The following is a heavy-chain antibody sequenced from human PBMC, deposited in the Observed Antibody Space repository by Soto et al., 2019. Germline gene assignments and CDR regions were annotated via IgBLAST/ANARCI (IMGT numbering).Heavy chain of an antibody. J-gene: IGHJ4*02. CDR2: INAGNGNT. Sequence: QVQLVQSGAEEKKPGASVKVSCKASGYTFTSYAMHWVRQAPGQRLEWMGWINAGNGNTKYSQKFQGRVTITRDTSGSTAHMAVSSLRSEATAAYYCAREISSGWYYCAYWGQGTLVTVSS. V-gene: IGHV1-3*05. D-gene: IGHD6-19*01. CDR1: GYTFTSYA. CDR3: AREISSGWYYCAY.